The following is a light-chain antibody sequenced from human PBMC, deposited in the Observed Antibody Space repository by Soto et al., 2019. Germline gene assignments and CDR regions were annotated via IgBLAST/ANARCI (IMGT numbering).Light chain of an antibody. CDR3: CSDTDKSTYV. CDR2: EVS. Sequence: QSARTQPASVSGSPGQSITISCTGTSSDVGGYKYVSWYQQHPAKAPKLMIYEVSNRPSGTSNRFSGSKSGNTASLTISRRQAEDEADYYCCSDTDKSTYVLGTGTKVTVL. V-gene: IGLV2-14*01. J-gene: IGLJ1*01. CDR1: SSDVGGYKY.